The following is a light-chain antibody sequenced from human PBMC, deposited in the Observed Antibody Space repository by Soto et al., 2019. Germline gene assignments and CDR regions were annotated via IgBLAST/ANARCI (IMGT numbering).Light chain of an antibody. CDR1: QSISNH. J-gene: IGKJ4*01. Sequence: DIQMTQSPSSLSASVGDRVTISCRASQSISNHLNWYQQKLGKAPYLLIYTASSLHSGVPSRFTGSGSGTDFTLTISSLPPEDFATYYCQQSHSNPITFGGGTKVEIK. CDR2: TAS. V-gene: IGKV1-39*01. CDR3: QQSHSNPIT.